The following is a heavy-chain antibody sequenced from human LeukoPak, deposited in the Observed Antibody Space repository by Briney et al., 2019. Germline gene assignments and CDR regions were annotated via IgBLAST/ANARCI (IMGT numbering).Heavy chain of an antibody. D-gene: IGHD3-3*01. J-gene: IGHJ6*03. CDR2: ISAYNGNT. Sequence: ASVTVSCKASGYTFTSYGISWVRQAPGQGLEWMGWISAYNGNTNYAQKLQGRVTMTTDTSTSTAYMELRSLRSDDTAVYYCARKPIFRGGYYYMDVWGKGTTVTVSS. V-gene: IGHV1-18*01. CDR3: ARKPIFRGGYYYMDV. CDR1: GYTFTSYG.